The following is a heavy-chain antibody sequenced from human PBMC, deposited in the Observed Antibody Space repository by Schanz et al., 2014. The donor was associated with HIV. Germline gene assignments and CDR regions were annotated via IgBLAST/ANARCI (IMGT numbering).Heavy chain of an antibody. CDR1: GFTFSAYV. CDR3: ARDLTGYFTMDA. D-gene: IGHD5-18*01. J-gene: IGHJ6*02. Sequence: QVQRGGSGGGVVQPGGSLRLSCVASGFTFSAYVMHWGRQAPGKGLEWVASMWSDGSNKYYADSVRGRFTISRDNSKDTLYLEMNSLREDDTAVYSCARDLTGYFTMDAWGQGTTVTVYS. CDR2: MWSDGSNK. V-gene: IGHV3-33*08.